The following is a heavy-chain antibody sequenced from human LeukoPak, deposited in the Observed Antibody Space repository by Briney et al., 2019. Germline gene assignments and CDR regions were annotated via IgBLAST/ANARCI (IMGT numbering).Heavy chain of an antibody. CDR2: ISYDGGAT. CDR1: GFTFRTYA. CDR3: AKLYESATTT. Sequence: PGGSLRLSCAASGFTFRTYAMFWVRQAPGKGLEWVSGISYDGGATFYAGSVKGRFTISRDNSKNTLYLQMNSLRAEDTAIYYCAKLYESATTTWGQGTLVTVSS. J-gene: IGHJ5*02. V-gene: IGHV3-23*01. D-gene: IGHD3-16*01.